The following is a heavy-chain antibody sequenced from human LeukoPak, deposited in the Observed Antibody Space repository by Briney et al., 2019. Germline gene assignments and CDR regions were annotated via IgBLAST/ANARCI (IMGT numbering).Heavy chain of an antibody. V-gene: IGHV3-30*18. CDR3: AKDSYCGGDCYFGFDY. D-gene: IGHD2-21*02. Sequence: GGSLRLSCAASGFTFSSYGMHWVRQAPGKGLEWVAVISYDGSNKYYADSVKGRFTISRDNSKNTLYLQMNSLRAEDTAVYYCAKDSYCGGDCYFGFDYWGQGTLVTVSS. CDR2: ISYDGSNK. CDR1: GFTFSSYG. J-gene: IGHJ4*02.